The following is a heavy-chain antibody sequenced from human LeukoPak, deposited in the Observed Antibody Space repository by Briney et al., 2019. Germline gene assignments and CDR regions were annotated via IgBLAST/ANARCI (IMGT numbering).Heavy chain of an antibody. V-gene: IGHV3-7*01. D-gene: IGHD1-26*01. CDR1: ELPLMAAW. J-gene: IGHJ4*02. CDR2: RKADGSEI. CDR3: ANLWEFGF. Sequence: GESLRLSCAVSELPLMAAWIDGCLQAPAKRLLGWVTRKADGSEIYYSSSVRGRFTISIDNTKKSLYLQMNGLRVEDSAVYYCANLWEFGFWGQGTLVSVSS.